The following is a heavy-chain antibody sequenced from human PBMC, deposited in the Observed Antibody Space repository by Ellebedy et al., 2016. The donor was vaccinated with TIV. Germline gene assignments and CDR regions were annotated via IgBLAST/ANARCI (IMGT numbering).Heavy chain of an antibody. CDR2: MSYDGTYK. CDR3: ARHGEIVVVTAMLDY. D-gene: IGHD2-21*02. V-gene: IGHV3-30-3*01. J-gene: IGHJ4*02. Sequence: PGGSLRLSCAASGFTFSSYTMHWVRQAPGKGLEWVAAMSYDGTYKYYADSVKGRFTISRDNSKNTLSLQMNSLRADDTAVYYCARHGEIVVVTAMLDYWGQGTLVTVSS. CDR1: GFTFSSYT.